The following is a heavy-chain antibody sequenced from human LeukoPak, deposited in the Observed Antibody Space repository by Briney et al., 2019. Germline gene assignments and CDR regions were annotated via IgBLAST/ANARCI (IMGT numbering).Heavy chain of an antibody. Sequence: GGSLRLSCATSGFTFDDYGMAWVRQVPGKGLEWVSGINWHGGATCYADSVRGRFTISRDTAKNSLYLEMSSLRVEDTALYYCARTVGAHTAMLLYCGHGTPVTVSS. D-gene: IGHD5-18*01. CDR1: GFTFDDYG. J-gene: IGHJ4*01. CDR3: ARTVGAHTAMLLY. CDR2: INWHGGAT. V-gene: IGHV3-20*04.